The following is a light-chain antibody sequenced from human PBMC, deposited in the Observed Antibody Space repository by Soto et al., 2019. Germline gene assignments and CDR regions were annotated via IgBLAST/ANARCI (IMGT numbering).Light chain of an antibody. CDR2: AAS. Sequence: DIQMTQSPSSLSASVGDRVTITCRASQSISSYLNWYQQKPGKAPKLLIYAASSLQSGVPSRFSGSVYGTDFTLTISSLQPEDFATYYCQQSYSSITFGQGTRLEIK. J-gene: IGKJ5*01. CDR1: QSISSY. V-gene: IGKV1-39*01. CDR3: QQSYSSIT.